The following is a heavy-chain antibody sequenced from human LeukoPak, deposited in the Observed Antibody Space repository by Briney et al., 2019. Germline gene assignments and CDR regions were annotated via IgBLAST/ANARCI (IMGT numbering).Heavy chain of an antibody. V-gene: IGHV3-23*01. CDR1: GFTFSSYA. J-gene: IGHJ4*02. D-gene: IGHD2-2*01. CDR3: AKDMGYCSSTSCHQGFDY. Sequence: GGSLRLSCAASGFTFSSYAMSWVRQAPGKGLEWVSAISGSGGSTYYADSVKGRFTISRDNSKNTLYLQMNSLRAEDTSLYYCAKDMGYCSSTSCHQGFDYWGQGTLVTVSS. CDR2: ISGSGGST.